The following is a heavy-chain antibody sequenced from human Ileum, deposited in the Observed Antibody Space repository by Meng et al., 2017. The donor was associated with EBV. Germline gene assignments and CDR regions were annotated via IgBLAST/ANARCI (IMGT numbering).Heavy chain of an antibody. Sequence: QDPGPGLVKPSGPLPLTCSVSVSSITERNSWSWVRQPPGQGLEWIGEIYHNGGTNYNPSIKSRVTISVDKSKNEISLKLRAVTAADTAVYYCARWAFIYSYGFDNWGQGTLVTVSS. J-gene: IGHJ4*02. CDR2: IYHNGGT. CDR1: VSSITERNS. V-gene: IGHV4-4*02. CDR3: ARWAFIYSYGFDN. D-gene: IGHD5-18*01.